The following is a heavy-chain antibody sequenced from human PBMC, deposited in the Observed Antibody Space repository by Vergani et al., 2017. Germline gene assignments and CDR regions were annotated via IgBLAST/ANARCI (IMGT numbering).Heavy chain of an antibody. D-gene: IGHD1-20*01. CDR3: ARAYGRYDWFDY. V-gene: IGHV3-30*03. CDR1: GFPFSDYG. J-gene: IGHJ4*01. Sequence: QVQLVESGGGEVQPGRSLRLSCSAAGFPFSDYGVHWVRQAPGKGLEWVSVISYDGNKKNYADSVKGRFTISRDNSKNTLYLQMNSLRVEDTAVYYCARAYGRYDWFDYWGQRTLVTVSS. CDR2: ISYDGNKK.